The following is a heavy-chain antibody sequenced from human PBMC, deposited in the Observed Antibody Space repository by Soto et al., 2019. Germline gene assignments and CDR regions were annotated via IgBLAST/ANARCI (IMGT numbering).Heavy chain of an antibody. Sequence: GASVKVSCKASGGTFSSYAISWVRQAPGQGLEWMGGIIPIFGTANYAQKFQGRVTITADESKNQFSLKLSSVTAADTAVYYCARDAEYSSSPLYYYYYYTDVWGKGTTVTVSS. J-gene: IGHJ6*03. D-gene: IGHD6-6*01. CDR3: ARDAEYSSSPLYYYYYYTDV. CDR2: IIPIFGTA. V-gene: IGHV1-69*13. CDR1: GGTFSSYA.